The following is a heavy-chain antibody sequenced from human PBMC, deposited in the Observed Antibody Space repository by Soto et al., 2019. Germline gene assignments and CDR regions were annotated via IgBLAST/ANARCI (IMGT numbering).Heavy chain of an antibody. CDR1: GFSFTTDGMG. CDR3: APLYWAASGTRYDFDY. V-gene: IGHV2-5*02. CDR2: IYWDDDK. J-gene: IGHJ4*02. D-gene: IGHD6-13*01. Sequence: QITLKESGPPLVKPTQTLTLTCTFSGFSFTTDGMGVGWIRQPPGKALEWLALIYWDDDKRYSPSLKSRLNITKDASRNQVVLTLPTMDPADTATYYCAPLYWAASGTRYDFDYWGQGTRVTVSS.